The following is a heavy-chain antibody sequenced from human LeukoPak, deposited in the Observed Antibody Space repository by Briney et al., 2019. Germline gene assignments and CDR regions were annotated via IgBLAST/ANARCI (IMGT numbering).Heavy chain of an antibody. CDR3: ATYVDTVRYDAFDV. D-gene: IGHD5-18*01. CDR1: GFTFSNYW. J-gene: IGHJ3*01. V-gene: IGHV3-74*01. CDR2: IHPDGKNT. Sequence: GGSLRLSCAASGFTFSNYWMDWVRQAPGKGLVWVSRIHPDGKNTAYADSVKGRVTISRDNARNTLFLQMNSLRTEDAAVYYCATYVDTVRYDAFDVWGQGTMVTVSS.